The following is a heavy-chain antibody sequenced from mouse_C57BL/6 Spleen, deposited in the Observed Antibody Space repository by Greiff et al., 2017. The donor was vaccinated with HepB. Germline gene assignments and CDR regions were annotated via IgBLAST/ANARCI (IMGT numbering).Heavy chain of an antibody. J-gene: IGHJ2*01. CDR1: GYTFTSYW. D-gene: IGHD1-1*01. CDR3: ARGDYYGSSLDY. V-gene: IGHV1-55*01. CDR2: IYPGSGST. Sequence: QVQLQQPGAELVKPGASVKMSCKASGYTFTSYWITWVKQRPGQGLEWIGDIYPGSGSTNYNEKFKSKAKLTVDTSSSTAYMQLSSLTSEDSAVYYCARGDYYGSSLDYWGQGTTLTVSS.